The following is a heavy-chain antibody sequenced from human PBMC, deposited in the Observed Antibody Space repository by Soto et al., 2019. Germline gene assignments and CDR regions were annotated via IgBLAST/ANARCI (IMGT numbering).Heavy chain of an antibody. V-gene: IGHV3-30*18. CDR3: AKPSGGYDLVIRD. CDR2: ISYDGSNK. D-gene: IGHD5-12*01. Sequence: GGSLRLSCAASGFTFSSYGMHWVRQAPGKGLEWVAVISYDGSNKYYADSVKGRFTISRDNSKNTLYLQMNSLRAEDTAVYYCAKPSGGYDLVIRDWGQGTLVTVSS. J-gene: IGHJ4*02. CDR1: GFTFSSYG.